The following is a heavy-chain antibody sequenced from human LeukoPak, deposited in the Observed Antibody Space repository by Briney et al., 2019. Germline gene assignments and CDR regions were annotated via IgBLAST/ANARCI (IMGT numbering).Heavy chain of an antibody. D-gene: IGHD6-19*01. CDR3: ARVGAAVAGTPD. J-gene: IGHJ4*02. CDR1: GFTFSSYS. V-gene: IGHV3-21*01. CDR2: ISSSSSYI. Sequence: GGSLRLSCAASGFTFSSYSMNWVRQAPGKGLEWVSSISSSSSYIYYADSVKGRFTISRDNAKNSLYLQMNSLRAEDTAVYYCARVGAAVAGTPDWGQGTLVTVSS.